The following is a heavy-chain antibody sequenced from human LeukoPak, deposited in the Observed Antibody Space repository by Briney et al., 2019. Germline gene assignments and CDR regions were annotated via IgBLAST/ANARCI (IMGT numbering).Heavy chain of an antibody. V-gene: IGHV3-30*18. J-gene: IGHJ1*01. CDR1: GFTFSIYG. Sequence: PGGSLRLYCAASGFTFSIYGMHWARQAPGKGLEWVAVISYDGSNKYYADSVKGRFTISRDNSKNTLYLQMNSLRAEDTAVYYCAKVGYCSGGSCYSGVAVAAFQHWGQGTLVTVSS. D-gene: IGHD2-15*01. CDR2: ISYDGSNK. CDR3: AKVGYCSGGSCYSGVAVAAFQH.